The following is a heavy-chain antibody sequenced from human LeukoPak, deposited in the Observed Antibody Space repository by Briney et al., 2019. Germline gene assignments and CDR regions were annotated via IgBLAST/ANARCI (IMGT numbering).Heavy chain of an antibody. Sequence: GGSLRLSCAASGFTFSSYGMHWVRQAPGKGLEWVAVISYDGSNKYYADSVRGRFTISRDNSKNTLYLQMNSLRAEDTAVYYCAREGTTTSFDYWGQGTLVTVSS. CDR3: AREGTTTSFDY. J-gene: IGHJ4*02. CDR2: ISYDGSNK. V-gene: IGHV3-30*03. D-gene: IGHD1-26*01. CDR1: GFTFSSYG.